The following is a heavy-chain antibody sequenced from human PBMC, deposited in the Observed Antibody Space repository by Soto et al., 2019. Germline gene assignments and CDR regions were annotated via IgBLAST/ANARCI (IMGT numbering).Heavy chain of an antibody. V-gene: IGHV3-33*08. CDR2: IWYDGSNK. D-gene: IGHD2-21*02. Sequence: GGSLRLSCTTSGFNFNTYGMHCVRQAPGKGLEWVAIIWYDGSNKYYADSVKGRFTISRDNSKNTLYLQMNSLRAEDTALYYCARSDCTGAYCYSWPFNYGVDVWGQGTTVTVSS. J-gene: IGHJ6*02. CDR1: GFNFNTYG. CDR3: ARSDCTGAYCYSWPFNYGVDV.